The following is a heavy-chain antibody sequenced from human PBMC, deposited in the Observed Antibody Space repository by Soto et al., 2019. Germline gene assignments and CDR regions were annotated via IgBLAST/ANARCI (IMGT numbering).Heavy chain of an antibody. Sequence: EVQLVQSGAEVKKPGESLKISCKGSGYSFTSYWIGWVRQMPGKVLEWMGIIYPGDADTRYSPSFQGQVTISADKSISTAYLQWSSLKASDTAMYYCARTSAAGKYYYGMDVWGQGTTVTVSS. CDR2: IYPGDADT. CDR1: GYSFTSYW. CDR3: ARTSAAGKYYYGMDV. V-gene: IGHV5-51*01. D-gene: IGHD6-13*01. J-gene: IGHJ6*02.